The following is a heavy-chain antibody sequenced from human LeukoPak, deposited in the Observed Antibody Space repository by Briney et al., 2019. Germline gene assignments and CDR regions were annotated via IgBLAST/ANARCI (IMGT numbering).Heavy chain of an antibody. CDR2: INSYGSGT. CDR3: ARDGYSYYMDV. Sequence: VLRINSYGSGTSYADSGKGRFTIYRENAKNTLYLQMNSLRAEDTAVYFCARDGYSYYMDVWGKGTTVTVSS. J-gene: IGHJ6*03. V-gene: IGHV3-74*01.